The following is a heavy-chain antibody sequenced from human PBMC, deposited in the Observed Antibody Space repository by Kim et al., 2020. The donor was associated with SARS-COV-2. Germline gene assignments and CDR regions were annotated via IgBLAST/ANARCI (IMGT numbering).Heavy chain of an antibody. CDR1: GFTFSSYA. V-gene: IGHV3-23*01. D-gene: IGHD3-10*01. J-gene: IGHJ4*02. CDR2: VSNSGGRT. CDR3: AKEYGLGSAY. Sequence: GGSLRLSCAASGFTFSSYAMIWVRQAPGKGLEWVSAVSNSGGRTYYADSVRGRFIVSTDNSKNTLYLQMNSLRAEDTAVYYCAKEYGLGSAYWGQGILVTVSS.